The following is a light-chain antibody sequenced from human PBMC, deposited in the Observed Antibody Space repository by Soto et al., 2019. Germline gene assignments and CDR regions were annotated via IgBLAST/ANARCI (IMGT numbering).Light chain of an antibody. CDR3: QHYGTSAYT. CDR2: GAS. CDR1: QSVGSNY. Sequence: IVLTQSPGTLSLSPGERATLSCRASQSVGSNYLAWYQQKPGQAPRLLIYGASSGATGIPDRFSGSGSGTDFTLTIRRLEPEDFAVYYCQHYGTSAYTFGQGTTLEIK. V-gene: IGKV3-20*01. J-gene: IGKJ2*01.